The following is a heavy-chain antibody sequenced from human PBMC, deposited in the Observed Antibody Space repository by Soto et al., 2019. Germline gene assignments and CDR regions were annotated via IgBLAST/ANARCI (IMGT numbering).Heavy chain of an antibody. CDR3: ARNHEAYCGGDCYSRDYYYYGMDV. J-gene: IGHJ6*02. CDR1: GGTFSSYA. D-gene: IGHD2-21*02. V-gene: IGHV1-69*13. CDR2: IIPIFGTA. Sequence: SVKVSCKASGGTFSSYAISWVRQAPGQGLEWMGAIIPIFGTANYAQKFQGRVTITADESTSTAYMELSSLRSEDTAVYYCARNHEAYCGGDCYSRDYYYYGMDVWGQGTTVTVSS.